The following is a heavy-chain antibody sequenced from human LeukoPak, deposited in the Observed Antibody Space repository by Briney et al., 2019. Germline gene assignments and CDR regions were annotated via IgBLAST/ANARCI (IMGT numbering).Heavy chain of an antibody. Sequence: ASVEVSCKASGYIFTGRYIHWVRQTPGQGFEWMGWINLNSGGTKYAQKFEGRVTVTRDTSISTAYMELSRLSSDDTTVYYCARDYARYCSTGRCNFFDYWGQGTLVTVSS. CDR3: ARDYARYCSTGRCNFFDY. D-gene: IGHD2-2*01. V-gene: IGHV1-2*02. CDR1: GYIFTGRY. CDR2: INLNSGGT. J-gene: IGHJ4*02.